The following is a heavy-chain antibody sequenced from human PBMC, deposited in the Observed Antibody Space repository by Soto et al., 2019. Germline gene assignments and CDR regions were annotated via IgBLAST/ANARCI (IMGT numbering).Heavy chain of an antibody. CDR1: GFTFSSYS. D-gene: IGHD2-2*01. CDR3: ARDPPGIVVVPAATHYGMDV. CDR2: ISSSSSYI. J-gene: IGHJ6*02. Sequence: EVQLVESGGGLVKPGGSLRLSCAASGFTFSSYSMNWVRQAPGKGLEWVSSISSSSSYIYYADSVKGRFTISRDNAKNSLYLQMNSLRAEDTAVYYCARDPPGIVVVPAATHYGMDVWGQVTTVTVSS. V-gene: IGHV3-21*01.